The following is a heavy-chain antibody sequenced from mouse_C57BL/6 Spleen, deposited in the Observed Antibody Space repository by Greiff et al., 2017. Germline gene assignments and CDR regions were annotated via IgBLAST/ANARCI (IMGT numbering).Heavy chain of an antibody. V-gene: IGHV5-12*01. CDR3: ASLITTGMDY. CDR1: GFTFSDYY. J-gene: IGHJ4*01. CDR2: ISNGGGST. D-gene: IGHD1-1*01. Sequence: DVQLQESGGGLVQPGGSLKLSCAASGFTFSDYYMYWVRQTPEKRLEWVAYISNGGGSTYYPDTVKGRFTISRDNAKNTLYLQMSRLKSEDTAMYYCASLITTGMDYWGQGTSVTVSS.